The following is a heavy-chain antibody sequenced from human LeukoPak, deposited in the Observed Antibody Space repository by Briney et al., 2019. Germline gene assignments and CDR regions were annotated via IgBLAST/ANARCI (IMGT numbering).Heavy chain of an antibody. J-gene: IGHJ3*02. CDR1: GGSISSGGYY. D-gene: IGHD3-9*01. V-gene: IGHV4-31*03. CDR3: ARDSKTGPTRNDAFDI. CDR2: IYYSGST. Sequence: PSETLSLTCTVSGGSISSGGYYWSWIRQHPRKGLEWIGYIYYSGSTYYNPSLKSRVTISVDTSKNQFSLKLSSVTAADTAVYYCARDSKTGPTRNDAFDIWGQGTMVTVSS.